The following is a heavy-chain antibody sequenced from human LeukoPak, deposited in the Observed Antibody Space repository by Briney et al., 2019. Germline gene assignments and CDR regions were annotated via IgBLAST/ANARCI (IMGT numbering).Heavy chain of an antibody. V-gene: IGHV3-21*01. CDR3: AHRKATSWAHDY. CDR2: ISSSSSYI. D-gene: IGHD2-2*01. Sequence: GGSLRLSCAASGFTFSSYSMNWVRQAPGKGLEWVSSISSSSSYIYYADSVKGRFTISRDNAKNSLYLQMNGLRAEDTAVYYCAHRKATSWAHDYWGQGTLVTVSS. J-gene: IGHJ4*02. CDR1: GFTFSSYS.